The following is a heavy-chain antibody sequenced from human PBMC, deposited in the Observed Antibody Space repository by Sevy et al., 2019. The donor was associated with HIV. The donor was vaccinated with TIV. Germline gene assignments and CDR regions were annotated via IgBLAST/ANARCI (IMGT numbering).Heavy chain of an antibody. J-gene: IGHJ5*02. CDR1: GFTFSSYS. Sequence: GGSLRLSCAASGFTFSSYSMNWVRQAPGKGLEWVSYISSSSSYIYYADSVKGRFTISRDNAKNSLYLQMNSLRAEDTAVYYCARGLSTHGSSWYNWFDHWGQGTLVTVSS. V-gene: IGHV3-21*05. CDR2: ISSSSSYI. D-gene: IGHD6-13*01. CDR3: ARGLSTHGSSWYNWFDH.